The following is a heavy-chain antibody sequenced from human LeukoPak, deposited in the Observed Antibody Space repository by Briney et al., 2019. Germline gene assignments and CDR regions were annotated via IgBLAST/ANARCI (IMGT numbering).Heavy chain of an antibody. J-gene: IGHJ4*02. CDR2: ISAYNGNT. V-gene: IGHV1-18*01. Sequence: GASVKVSCKASGYTFTSYGISWVRQAPGQGLEWMGWISAYNGNTNYAQKLQGRVTMTTDTSTSTAYMELRSLRSDDTAVYYCVRETNYDFWSGHYVGKGDNRFLDFWGQGTLVTVSS. CDR1: GYTFTSYG. D-gene: IGHD3-3*01. CDR3: VRETNYDFWSGHYVGKGDNRFLDF.